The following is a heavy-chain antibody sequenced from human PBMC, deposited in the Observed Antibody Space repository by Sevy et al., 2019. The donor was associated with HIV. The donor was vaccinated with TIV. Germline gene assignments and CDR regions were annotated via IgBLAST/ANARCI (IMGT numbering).Heavy chain of an antibody. CDR3: ARVARRREILFPYYFDY. CDR2: IYYSGST. V-gene: IGHV4-59*01. D-gene: IGHD1-26*01. CDR1: GGSISSYY. Sequence: SETLSLTCTVSGGSISSYYWSWIRQPPGKGLEWIGYIYYSGSTNYNPSLKSLVTISVDTSKNQFSLKLSSVTAADTAVYYCARVARRREILFPYYFDYWGQGTLVTVSS. J-gene: IGHJ4*02.